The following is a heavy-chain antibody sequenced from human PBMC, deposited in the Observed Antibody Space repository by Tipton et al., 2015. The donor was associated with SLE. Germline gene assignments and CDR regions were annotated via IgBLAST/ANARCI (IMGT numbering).Heavy chain of an antibody. CDR1: GFTFSSYE. CDR3: ARDRGPGAHYMGV. Sequence: GSLRLSCAASGFTFSSYEMNWVRRAPGKGLEWVSSISSSSSYIYYADSVRGRFTISRDNAKNSLYLQMNSLRAEDTAVYYCARDRGPGAHYMGVWGKGTTVTVSS. D-gene: IGHD3-10*01. CDR2: ISSSSSYI. V-gene: IGHV3-21*01. J-gene: IGHJ6*03.